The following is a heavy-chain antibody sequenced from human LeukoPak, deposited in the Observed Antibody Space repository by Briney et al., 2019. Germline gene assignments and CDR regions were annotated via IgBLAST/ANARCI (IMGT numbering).Heavy chain of an antibody. CDR2: INPNSGGT. CDR3: ARVYNWNLLYLGY. D-gene: IGHD1-7*01. V-gene: IGHV1-2*02. Sequence: ASVKVSCKASGYTFTGYYIHWVRQAPGQGLEWMGWINPNSGGTNYAQKFQGRVTMTRDTSISTAYMELSRLRSDDTAVYYCARVYNWNLLYLGYWGQGTLVTVSS. CDR1: GYTFTGYY. J-gene: IGHJ4*02.